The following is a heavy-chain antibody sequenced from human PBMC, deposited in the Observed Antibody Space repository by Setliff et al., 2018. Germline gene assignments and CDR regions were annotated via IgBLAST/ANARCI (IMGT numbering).Heavy chain of an antibody. D-gene: IGHD6-19*01. CDR1: GYSFSSNA. CDR3: ARGPDLTAVGATYFYGMDV. Sequence: VASVKVSCKASGYSFSSNAFHWVRQAPGQTLEWMGWIHAGSSNTLYSQRFQDRITISRDTSATTVHMELSSLRSDDTAVYYCARGPDLTAVGATYFYGMDVWGQGATVTVSS. V-gene: IGHV1-3*01. CDR2: IHAGSSNT. J-gene: IGHJ6*02.